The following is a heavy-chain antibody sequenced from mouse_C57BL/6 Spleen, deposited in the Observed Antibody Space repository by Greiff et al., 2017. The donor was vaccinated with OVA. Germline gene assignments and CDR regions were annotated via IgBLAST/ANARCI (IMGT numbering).Heavy chain of an antibody. CDR2: IDPNSGGT. CDR1: GYTFTSYW. J-gene: IGHJ4*01. D-gene: IGHD2-5*01. Sequence: QVQLQQPGAELVKPGASVKLSCKASGYTFTSYWMHWVKQRPGRGLEWIGRIDPNSGGTKYNEKFKSKATLTEDQPTSTTYMQLSSLTSEDSAVDYCASPSYSNSYYYAMDYWGQGTSVTVSS. CDR3: ASPSYSNSYYYAMDY. V-gene: IGHV1-72*01.